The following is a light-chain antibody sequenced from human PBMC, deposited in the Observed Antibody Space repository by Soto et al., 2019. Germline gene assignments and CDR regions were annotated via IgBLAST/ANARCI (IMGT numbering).Light chain of an antibody. CDR1: QRVDND. J-gene: IGKJ4*01. CDR3: QQYNNWPLT. Sequence: ELVMTQAPANLSVSPGGRVTLPCRASQRVDNDLAWYQQKPGQPTRLLIYDASTRDTGIPARVSGSQSGTEFTLTISSLLPEDFAVYSCQQYNNWPLTFGGGTKVDIK. V-gene: IGKV3D-15*01. CDR2: DAS.